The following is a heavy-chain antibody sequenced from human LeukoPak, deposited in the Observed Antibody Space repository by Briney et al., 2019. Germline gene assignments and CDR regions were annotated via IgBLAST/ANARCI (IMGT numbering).Heavy chain of an antibody. CDR3: ARGPFRGYYYYYGMDV. J-gene: IGHJ6*02. Sequence: ASVKVSCKASGYSFTSYGISWVRQAPGQGLEWMGWISANNVNTDYAQKFQGRVTMTRDTSTSTAYMELRSLRSEDTAVYYCARGPFRGYYYYYGMDVWGQGTTVTVSS. D-gene: IGHD2-21*01. V-gene: IGHV1-18*01. CDR2: ISANNVNT. CDR1: GYSFTSYG.